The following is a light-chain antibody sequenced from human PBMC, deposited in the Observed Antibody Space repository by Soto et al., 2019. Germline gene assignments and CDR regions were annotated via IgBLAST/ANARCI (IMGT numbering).Light chain of an antibody. Sequence: DIQMTQSPSALSASVGDRVTITCRASQSISRWLAWYQRKPGKAPKLLIYDVSSLEGGVPSRFSGSGSGTDFTLTISRLQPDDSATYYCQQYASYWTFGQGTKVDIK. J-gene: IGKJ1*01. V-gene: IGKV1-5*01. CDR2: DVS. CDR3: QQYASYWT. CDR1: QSISRW.